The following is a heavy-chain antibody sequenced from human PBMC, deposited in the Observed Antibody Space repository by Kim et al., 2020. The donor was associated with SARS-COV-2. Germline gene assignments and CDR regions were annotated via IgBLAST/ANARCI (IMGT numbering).Heavy chain of an antibody. V-gene: IGHV3-30*01. CDR3: AREGYGDVYYYGMDV. D-gene: IGHD4-17*01. Sequence: DPRKGRITISRDKSKNTLYLQMNSLGAEAAAVYYCAREGYGDVYYYGMDVWGQGTTVTVSS. J-gene: IGHJ6*02.